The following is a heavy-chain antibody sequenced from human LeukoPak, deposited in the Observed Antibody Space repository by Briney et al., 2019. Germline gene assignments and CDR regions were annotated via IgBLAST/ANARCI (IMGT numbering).Heavy chain of an antibody. V-gene: IGHV3-23*01. Sequence: GGSLRLSRATSGFTFTSYAMSWVRQAPGKGLEWVSTISGDGDKTYYADSVKGRFTISRDNSKNTVNLQMNSLRGEDTALYYCVKDVGGSYAFDYWGQGILVTVAS. J-gene: IGHJ4*02. CDR2: ISGDGDKT. CDR1: GFTFTSYA. CDR3: VKDVGGSYAFDY. D-gene: IGHD1-26*01.